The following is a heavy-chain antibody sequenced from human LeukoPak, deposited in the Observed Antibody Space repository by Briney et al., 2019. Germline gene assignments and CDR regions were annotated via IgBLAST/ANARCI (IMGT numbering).Heavy chain of an antibody. Sequence: GGSLRLSCAASGFTFSSYGMHWVRQAPGKGLEWVAFIRYDGSNKYYADSVKGRFTISRDNSKNTLYLQMNSLRAEDTAVYYCAKDPRFGELNYYFDYWGQGTLVTVSS. CDR3: AKDPRFGELNYYFDY. CDR2: IRYDGSNK. J-gene: IGHJ4*02. V-gene: IGHV3-30*02. D-gene: IGHD3-10*01. CDR1: GFTFSSYG.